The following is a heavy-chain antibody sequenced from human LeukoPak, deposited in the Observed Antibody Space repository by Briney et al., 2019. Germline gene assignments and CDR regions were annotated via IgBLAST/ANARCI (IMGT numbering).Heavy chain of an antibody. Sequence: SETLSLTCAVSGGSFSGYYWSWIRHPPGKGLEWIGEINHSASTNYNPSLKSRVHISVDTSKNQFSLKLSSVTAADTAVYYCARGGGYSGYYFDYWGQGTLVTVSS. CDR1: GGSFSGYY. J-gene: IGHJ4*02. CDR2: INHSAST. CDR3: ARGGGYSGYYFDY. V-gene: IGHV4-34*01. D-gene: IGHD5-12*01.